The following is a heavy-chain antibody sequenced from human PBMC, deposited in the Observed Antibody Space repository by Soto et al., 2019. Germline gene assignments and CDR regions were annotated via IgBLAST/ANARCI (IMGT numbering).Heavy chain of an antibody. CDR3: AHRTYYYDSSGQDAFDI. CDR2: IYWNDDK. V-gene: IGHV2-5*01. Sequence: QITLKESGPTLVKPTQTLTLTCTFSAFSLSTGGVGVGWIRQPPGKALEWLALIYWNDDKSYSPYLKSRLTITKDTSKNQVVLTMTNMDPVDTATYYCAHRTYYYDSSGQDAFDIWGHGTMVTVSS. CDR1: AFSLSTGGVG. J-gene: IGHJ3*02. D-gene: IGHD3-22*01.